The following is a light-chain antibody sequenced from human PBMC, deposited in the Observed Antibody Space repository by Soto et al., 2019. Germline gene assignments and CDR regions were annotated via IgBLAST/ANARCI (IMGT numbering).Light chain of an antibody. CDR1: SSNIGSNY. Sequence: QLVLTQPPSASGTPGQRVTISCSGSSSNIGSNYVYWYQQLPGTAPKLLIYRNNQRPSGVPDRFSGSKFGTSASLAISGLRSEDEADYYCAAWDDSLRGWVFGGGTQLTVL. CDR3: AAWDDSLRGWV. V-gene: IGLV1-47*01. CDR2: RNN. J-gene: IGLJ3*02.